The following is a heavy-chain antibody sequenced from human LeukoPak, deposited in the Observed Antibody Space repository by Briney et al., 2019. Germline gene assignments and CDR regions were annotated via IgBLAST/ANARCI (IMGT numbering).Heavy chain of an antibody. CDR2: INHSGRT. CDR1: GYSISSDYY. Sequence: SETLSLTCIVSGYSISSDYYWGWIRQTPGKGLEWIGSINHSGRTYYTPSLKSRVTISVDTSKNRFSLSLRSVTAADTAVYYCARDRPSGYFDFWGQGTRVTISS. J-gene: IGHJ4*02. CDR3: ARDRPSGYFDF. V-gene: IGHV4-38-2*02. D-gene: IGHD6-19*01.